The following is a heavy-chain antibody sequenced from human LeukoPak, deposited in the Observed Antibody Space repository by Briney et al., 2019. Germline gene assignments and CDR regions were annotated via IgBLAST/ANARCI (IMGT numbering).Heavy chain of an antibody. Sequence: SETLSLTCTVFGDSVTGYFLNWVRQPPGKGLEWIGHIYKIGTTNYNPSLKSRLTISADTSKNQFSLQLRSVTAADTAVYYCVIGVGWQPDYWGQGALATFSA. V-gene: IGHV4-59*02. CDR1: GDSVTGYF. CDR3: VIGVGWQPDY. D-gene: IGHD2-15*01. J-gene: IGHJ4*02. CDR2: IYKIGTT.